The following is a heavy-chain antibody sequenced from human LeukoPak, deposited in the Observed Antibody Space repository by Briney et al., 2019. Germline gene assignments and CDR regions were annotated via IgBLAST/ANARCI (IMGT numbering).Heavy chain of an antibody. CDR2: IYHSGST. Sequence: PSETLSLTFTVSGYSISSGYYWGWIRQPPGKGLEWIGSIYHSGSTYYNPSLKSRVTISVDTSKNQFSLKLSSVTAADTAVYYCATDLMITFGGVIVPRAFDIWGQGTMVTVSS. CDR3: ATDLMITFGGVIVPRAFDI. J-gene: IGHJ3*02. V-gene: IGHV4-38-2*02. D-gene: IGHD3-16*02. CDR1: GYSISSGYY.